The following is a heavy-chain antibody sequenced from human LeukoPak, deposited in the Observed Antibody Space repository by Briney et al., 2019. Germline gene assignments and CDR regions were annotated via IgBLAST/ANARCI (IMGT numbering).Heavy chain of an antibody. CDR1: RFTFSSFA. Sequence: GGSLRLSCAASRFTFSSFAMNWVRQAPGKGLEWVSYISSSSSTIYYADSVKGRFTISRDNAKNSLFLQMNSLRDEDTAVYYCASLWQLERRYYFDYWGQGTLVTVSS. CDR2: ISSSSSTI. D-gene: IGHD1-1*01. CDR3: ASLWQLERRYYFDY. J-gene: IGHJ4*02. V-gene: IGHV3-48*02.